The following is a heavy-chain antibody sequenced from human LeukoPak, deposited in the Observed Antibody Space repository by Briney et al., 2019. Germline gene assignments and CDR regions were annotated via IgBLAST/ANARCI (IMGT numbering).Heavy chain of an antibody. CDR2: INPSGGST. V-gene: IGHV1-46*01. D-gene: IGHD4-23*01. CDR1: GYTFTRYF. Sequence: ASVTVSCKASGYTFTRYFIHWVRQAPGQGLEWMGIINPSGGSTNYAQKFQGRVTMTRDTSTSTVYMELSSLRSEDTAVYYCATAKFGGNSYFDYWGQGTLVTVSS. J-gene: IGHJ4*02. CDR3: ATAKFGGNSYFDY.